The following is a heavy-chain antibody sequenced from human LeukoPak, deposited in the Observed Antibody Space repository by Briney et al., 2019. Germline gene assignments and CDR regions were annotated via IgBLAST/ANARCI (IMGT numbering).Heavy chain of an antibody. V-gene: IGHV3-30*02. CDR2: IRFDGNNK. Sequence: SGGPLRLSCAASGFTFSSYGMHWVRQAPGKGLEWVAFIRFDGNNKYYADSVKGRFTISRDNSKNTLYLQMNSLRPEDTAVYYCARDPRGPTGYDHSGRDSFDYWGQGTLVTVSS. J-gene: IGHJ4*02. CDR1: GFTFSSYG. CDR3: ARDPRGPTGYDHSGRDSFDY. D-gene: IGHD3-22*01.